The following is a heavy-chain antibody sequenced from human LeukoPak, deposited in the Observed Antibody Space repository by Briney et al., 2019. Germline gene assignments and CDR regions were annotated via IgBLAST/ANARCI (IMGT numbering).Heavy chain of an antibody. D-gene: IGHD6-13*01. Sequence: PGGSLRLSCVASGFTFTSDAMNWVRQAPGKGLEWVSSTVSRGTTQYADSVKGRFTISRDNSKNTLYLQMNSLRAEDTAVYYCAKMTAAALGWFDPWGQGTLVTVSS. CDR2: TVSRGTT. CDR1: GFTFTSDA. J-gene: IGHJ5*02. V-gene: IGHV3-23*01. CDR3: AKMTAAALGWFDP.